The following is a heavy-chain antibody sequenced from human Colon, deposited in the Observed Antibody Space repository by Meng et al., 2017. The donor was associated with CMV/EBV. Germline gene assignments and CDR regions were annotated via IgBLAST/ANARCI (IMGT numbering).Heavy chain of an antibody. CDR1: GGSVSSGSYY. CDR3: ARNSRYYYYGMDV. D-gene: IGHD2-21*01. V-gene: IGHV4-61*01. J-gene: IGHJ6*02. CDR2: IYYSGST. Sequence: SETLSLTCTVSGGSVSSGSYYWSWIRQPPGKGLEWIGYIYYSGSTNYNPSLKSRVTISVDTSKNQFSLKLSSVTAADTAVYYCARNSRYYYYGMDVWGQGTTVIVSS.